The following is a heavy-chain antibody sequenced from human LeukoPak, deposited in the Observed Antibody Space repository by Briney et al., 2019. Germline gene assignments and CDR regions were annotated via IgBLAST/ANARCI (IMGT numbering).Heavy chain of an antibody. CDR3: ARRGSSFPSHFDY. V-gene: IGHV5-51*01. CDR1: GYSFTSYW. J-gene: IGHJ4*02. D-gene: IGHD6-6*01. Sequence: GESLQISCKGSGYSFTSYWIGWVRPLPGKGLEWMGIIYPGDSDTRYSPSFQGQVTISADKSISTAYLQWSSLKASDTAMYYCARRGSSFPSHFDYWGQGTLVTVSS. CDR2: IYPGDSDT.